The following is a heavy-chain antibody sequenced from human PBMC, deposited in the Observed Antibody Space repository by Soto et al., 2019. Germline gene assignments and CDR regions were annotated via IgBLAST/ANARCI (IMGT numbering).Heavy chain of an antibody. V-gene: IGHV3-21*01. CDR3: VIAARPGYYYYYMDV. CDR2: ISSSSSYI. CDR1: GFTFSSYS. J-gene: IGHJ6*03. D-gene: IGHD6-6*01. Sequence: GGSLRLSCAASGFTFSSYSMNWVRQAPGKGLEWVSSISSSSSYIYYADSVKGRFTISRDNAKNSLYLQMNSLRAEDTAVYYCVIAARPGYYYYYMDVWGKGTTVTVSS.